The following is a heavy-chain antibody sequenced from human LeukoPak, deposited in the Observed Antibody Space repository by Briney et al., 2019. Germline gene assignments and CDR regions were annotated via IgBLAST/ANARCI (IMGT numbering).Heavy chain of an antibody. J-gene: IGHJ5*02. D-gene: IGHD4-23*01. Sequence: GGSLRLSCAVSGFTFAGSAMHWVRQAPGKGLQWVALISYDGSNKYYADSVKGRFTISRDYSKNTLYLQMNSLRAEDTAVYYFARPRGARAGNFWFDPWGQGTLVTVSS. CDR1: GFTFAGSA. V-gene: IGHV3-30*03. CDR2: ISYDGSNK. CDR3: ARPRGARAGNFWFDP.